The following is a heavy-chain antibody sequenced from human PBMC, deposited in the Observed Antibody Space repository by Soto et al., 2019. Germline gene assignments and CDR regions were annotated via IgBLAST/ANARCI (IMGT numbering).Heavy chain of an antibody. CDR1: GFTFSTYS. D-gene: IGHD4-4*01. CDR3: AKGRGNSNPSEFDY. CDR2: ISSSSSFI. J-gene: IGHJ4*02. V-gene: IGHV3-21*01. Sequence: PGGSLRLSCAASGFTFSTYSMNWVRQAPGKGLEWVSSISSSSSFIYYADSVKGRFTISRDNAKNSLFLQMNSLRAEDTAVYYCAKGRGNSNPSEFDYWGQGTLVTVSS.